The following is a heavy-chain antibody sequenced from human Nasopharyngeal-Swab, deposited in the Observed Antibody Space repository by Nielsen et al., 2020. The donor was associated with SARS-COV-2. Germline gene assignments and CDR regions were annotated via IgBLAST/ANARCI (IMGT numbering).Heavy chain of an antibody. Sequence: GGSLRLSCAASGFTFSSYSMNWVRQAPGKGPEWVSSISSSSYIYYADSVKGRFTISRDNAKNSLYLQMNSLRAEDTAVYYCARDLGELPYYYYGMDVWGQGTTVTVSS. CDR1: GFTFSSYS. V-gene: IGHV3-21*01. D-gene: IGHD3-16*01. J-gene: IGHJ6*02. CDR3: ARDLGELPYYYYGMDV. CDR2: ISSSSYI.